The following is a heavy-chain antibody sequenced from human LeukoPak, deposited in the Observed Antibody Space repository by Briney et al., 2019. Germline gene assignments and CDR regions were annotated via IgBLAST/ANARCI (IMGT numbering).Heavy chain of an antibody. D-gene: IGHD3-16*02. J-gene: IGHJ4*02. Sequence: GGSLRLSCAASGFTFSSYGMSWVRQAPGKGLEWGSAISGSGGSTYYADSVKGRFTISRDNSKNTLYLQMYSLRAEDTAVYYCAKGLLMITFGGVIAREYYFDYWGQGTLVTVSS. CDR1: GFTFSSYG. V-gene: IGHV3-23*01. CDR2: ISGSGGST. CDR3: AKGLLMITFGGVIAREYYFDY.